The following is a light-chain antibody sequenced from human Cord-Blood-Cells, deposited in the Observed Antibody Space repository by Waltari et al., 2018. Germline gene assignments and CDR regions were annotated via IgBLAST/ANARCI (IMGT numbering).Light chain of an antibody. J-gene: IGLJ2*01. Sequence: QSVLKKPPSVSEAPGQKVTISCSGSSPNIGNNYVTWYQQLPGTAPKLLIYDNNKRPAGIPDRFAGSKSGTSATLGITGLQTGDEADYYCGTWDSSLSDVVFGGGTKLTVL. V-gene: IGLV1-51*01. CDR1: SPNIGNNY. CDR2: DNN. CDR3: GTWDSSLSDVV.